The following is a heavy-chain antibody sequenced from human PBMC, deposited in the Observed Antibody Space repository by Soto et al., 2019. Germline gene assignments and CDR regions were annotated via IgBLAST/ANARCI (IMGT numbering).Heavy chain of an antibody. CDR1: GFTFDDHA. V-gene: IGHV3-9*01. CDR3: AKGAAFAVYVGGMDV. J-gene: IGHJ6*02. D-gene: IGHD3-16*01. CDR2: ISWNSGSI. Sequence: GGSLRLSCAASGFTFDDHAMHWVRQAPGKGLEWVSGISWNSGSIGYADSVKGRFTISRDNAKNSLHLQMNSLRAEDTAFYYCAKGAAFAVYVGGMDVLGQGTTFTVSS.